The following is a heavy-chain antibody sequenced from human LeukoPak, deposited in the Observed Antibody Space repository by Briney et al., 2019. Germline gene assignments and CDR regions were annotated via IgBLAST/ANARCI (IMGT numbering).Heavy chain of an antibody. V-gene: IGHV1-2*02. D-gene: IGHD3-10*01. CDR1: GYTFTGYY. CDR3: ARVSPLSTMVRGDQESDY. J-gene: IGHJ4*02. Sequence: ASVKVSCKASGYTFTGYYMHWVRQAPGQGLEWMGWINPNSGGTNYAQKFQGRVTMTRDTSISTAYMELSRLRSDDTAVYYCARVSPLSTMVRGDQESDYWGQGTLVTVSS. CDR2: INPNSGGT.